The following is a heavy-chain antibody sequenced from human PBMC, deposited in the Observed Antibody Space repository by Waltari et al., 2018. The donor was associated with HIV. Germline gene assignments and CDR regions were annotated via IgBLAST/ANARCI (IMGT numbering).Heavy chain of an antibody. CDR1: GQHFSKDW. CDR2: IKSEANGKTV. CDR3: SWDDKAVFDY. D-gene: IGHD1-26*01. Sequence: EVKLAESGGDLLKAGGCLRLPGSAFGQHFSKDWMSWFRPTPGGALRWIVTIKSEANGKTVDYLEALKRRFTISRDDSKEMSYLQIDGLKTDDTATYLCSWDDKAVFDYWGLGTTVIVSS. V-gene: IGHV3-15*01. J-gene: IGHJ3*01.